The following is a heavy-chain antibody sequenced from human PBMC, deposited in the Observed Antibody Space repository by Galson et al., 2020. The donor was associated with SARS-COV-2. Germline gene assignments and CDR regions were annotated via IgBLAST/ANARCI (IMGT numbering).Heavy chain of an antibody. J-gene: IGHJ5*02. CDR1: GFTFSSYA. V-gene: IGHV3-30*04. Sequence: QLGESLKISCAASGFTFSSYAMHWVRQAPGKGLEWVAVISYDGSNKYYADSVKGRFTISRDNSKNTLYLQMNSLRAEDTAVYYCARDAGGNLNPWGQGTLVTVSS. CDR3: ARDAGGNLNP. D-gene: IGHD2-15*01. CDR2: ISYDGSNK.